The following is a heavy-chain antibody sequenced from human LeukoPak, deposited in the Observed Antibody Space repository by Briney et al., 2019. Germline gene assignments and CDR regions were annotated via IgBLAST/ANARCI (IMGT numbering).Heavy chain of an antibody. V-gene: IGHV3-23*01. J-gene: IGHJ3*02. CDR1: GFTFSSYE. Sequence: GGSLRLSCAASGFTFSSYEMNWVRQAPGKGLEWVSGISGSGISTYYADSVKGRFTISRDNSKNTLYLQMNSLRVEDTAVYYCAKSWNYYDSSGDDALDIWGQGTMVTVSS. CDR3: AKSWNYYDSSGDDALDI. CDR2: ISGSGIST. D-gene: IGHD3-22*01.